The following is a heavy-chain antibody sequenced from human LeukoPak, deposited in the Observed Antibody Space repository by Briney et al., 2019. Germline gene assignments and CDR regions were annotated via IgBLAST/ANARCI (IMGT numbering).Heavy chain of an antibody. CDR1: GGSISSYY. V-gene: IGHV4-4*07. D-gene: IGHD1-26*01. J-gene: IGHJ6*02. Sequence: SETLSLTRTVSGGSISSYYWSWIRQPAGKGLEWIGRIYTSGSTNYNPSLKSRVTMSVDTSKNQFSLKLSSVTAADTAVYYCARDRWELLSYGVDVWGQGTTVTVSS. CDR3: ARDRWELLSYGVDV. CDR2: IYTSGST.